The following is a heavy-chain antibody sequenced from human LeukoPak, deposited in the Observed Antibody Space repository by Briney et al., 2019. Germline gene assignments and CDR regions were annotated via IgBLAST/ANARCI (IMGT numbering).Heavy chain of an antibody. V-gene: IGHV3-53*01. CDR1: GFTVSSNY. CDR3: ASRRNYDYVWGSGYFDY. J-gene: IGHJ4*02. D-gene: IGHD3-16*01. CDR2: IYSGGST. Sequence: GGSLRLSCAASGFTVSSNYMSWVRQAPGKGLEWVSVIYSGGSTYYADSVKGRFTISRDNSKNTLYLQMNSLRAEDTAVYYCASRRNYDYVWGSGYFDYWGQGTLVTVSS.